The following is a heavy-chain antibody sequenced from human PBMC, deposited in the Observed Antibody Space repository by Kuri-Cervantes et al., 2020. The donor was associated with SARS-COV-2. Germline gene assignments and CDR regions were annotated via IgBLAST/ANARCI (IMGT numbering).Heavy chain of an antibody. D-gene: IGHD2-21*01. V-gene: IGHV3-30*03. CDR3: ATDRVGVQDF. J-gene: IGHJ4*02. Sequence: GGSLRLSCAASGFNFSRTDRHWVRQAPGKGLECVAVISHDGKNKKCIASGKGRFTISRDNSQNTLYLHMKSLRSEDTAMYYCATDRVGVQDFRGQGTLVTVSS. CDR1: GFNFSRTD. CDR2: ISHDGKNK.